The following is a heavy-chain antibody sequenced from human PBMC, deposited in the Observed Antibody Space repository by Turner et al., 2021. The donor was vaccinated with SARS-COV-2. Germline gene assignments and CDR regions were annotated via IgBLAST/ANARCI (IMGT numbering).Heavy chain of an antibody. CDR2: IKEDGSEK. D-gene: IGHD3-10*01. Sequence: EVQLVESGGGVVQPGGSLRLSCAASGFTFSSYWMSWVRQAPGKGLEWVANIKEDGSEKWYVDSVKGRFIISRDNAKKSLYLQMNSLRAEDTAVFYGARDSGAGNFDAWGQGTLVTVSS. CDR1: GFTFSSYW. J-gene: IGHJ4*02. CDR3: ARDSGAGNFDA. V-gene: IGHV3-7*01.